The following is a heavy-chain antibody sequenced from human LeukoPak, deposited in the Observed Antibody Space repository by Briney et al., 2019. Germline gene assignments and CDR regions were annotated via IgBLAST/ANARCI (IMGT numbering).Heavy chain of an antibody. CDR2: IYYSGST. D-gene: IGHD3-10*01. J-gene: IGHJ4*02. Sequence: PSETLSLTCTVSGGSISSSSYYWGWIRQPPGKGLEWIGSIYYSGSTYYNPSLKSRVTISVDTSKNQFSLKLSSVTAADTAVYHCARESYGSGSYYNFDYWGQGTLVTVSS. V-gene: IGHV4-39*02. CDR3: ARESYGSGSYYNFDY. CDR1: GGSISSSSYY.